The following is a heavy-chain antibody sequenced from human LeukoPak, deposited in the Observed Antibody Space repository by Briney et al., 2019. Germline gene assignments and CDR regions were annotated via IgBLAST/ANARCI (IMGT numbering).Heavy chain of an antibody. CDR2: TSFDGSSK. D-gene: IGHD3-10*01. CDR3: AKDRGFSFASGSSELEH. CDR1: GFTFSNYG. J-gene: IGHJ1*01. V-gene: IGHV3-30*18. Sequence: GRSLRLSCGASGFTFSNYGMHWVRQAPGKGLEWVAVTSFDGSSKYYADSVQGRFTISRDNSKNTLYLQMNSLRPEDTAVYYCAKDRGFSFASGSSELEHWAQETVLTVSS.